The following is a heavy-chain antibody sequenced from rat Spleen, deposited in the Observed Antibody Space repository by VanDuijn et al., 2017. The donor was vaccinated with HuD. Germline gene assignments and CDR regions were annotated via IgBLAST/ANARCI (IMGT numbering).Heavy chain of an antibody. Sequence: QVQVKESGPGLVQPSQTLSLTCTVSGFSLTSTGVSWVRQTPGKGLEWIAAISSGGSTYYNSALKSRLSISRDTSKSQVFLKMNSLQTEDTAIYFCIRESLPGYNSHWFVYWGQGTLVTVSS. CDR2: ISSGGST. V-gene: IGHV2S12*01. CDR3: IRESLPGYNSHWFVY. D-gene: IGHD1-4*01. J-gene: IGHJ3*01. CDR1: GFSLTSTG.